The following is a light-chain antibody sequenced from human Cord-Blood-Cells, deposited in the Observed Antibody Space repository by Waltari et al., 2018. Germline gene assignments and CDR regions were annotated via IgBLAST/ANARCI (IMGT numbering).Light chain of an antibody. CDR2: GAS. CDR1: QSVSSN. Sequence: EIVMTQSPATLSVSPGETATLSCRASQSVSSNLAWYQQKPGQAPRLLIYGASTRATGIPARFSGSGSGTEFTLTNSSLQSEDFAVYYCQQYNNWPPYTCGQGTKLEIK. CDR3: QQYNNWPPYT. J-gene: IGKJ2*01. V-gene: IGKV3-15*01.